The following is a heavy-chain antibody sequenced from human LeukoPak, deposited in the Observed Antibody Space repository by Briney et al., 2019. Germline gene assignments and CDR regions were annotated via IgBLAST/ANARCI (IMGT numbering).Heavy chain of an antibody. J-gene: IGHJ4*02. CDR2: ISAYNNNT. CDR1: GYAFANYA. Sequence: GASEKVSCKASGYAFANYAISWVRQAPGQGLGWMGWISAYNNNTYYAQKLQGRVTMTTDTSTTTAYMELRSLRSDDTAVYYCARGGVLDDSIGYWGQGTLVTVSS. V-gene: IGHV1-18*01. CDR3: ARGGVLDDSIGY. D-gene: IGHD3-22*01.